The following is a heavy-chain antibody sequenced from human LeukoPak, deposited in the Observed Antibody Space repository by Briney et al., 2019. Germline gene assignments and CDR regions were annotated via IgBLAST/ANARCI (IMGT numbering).Heavy chain of an antibody. Sequence: GGSLRLSCAASGFTFSSFWMHWVRQAPGKGLVWVSRVSDDGSTTTYADSVKGRFSISRDNAKNTLYLQMNSLRPEDTAVYYCVRHNAARAFDIWGQGTMVIVSS. V-gene: IGHV3-74*03. D-gene: IGHD1-1*01. CDR3: VRHNAARAFDI. CDR2: VSDDGSTT. CDR1: GFTFSSFW. J-gene: IGHJ3*02.